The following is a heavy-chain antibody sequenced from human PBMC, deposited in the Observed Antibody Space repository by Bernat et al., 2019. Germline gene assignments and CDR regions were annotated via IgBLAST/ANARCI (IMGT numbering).Heavy chain of an antibody. D-gene: IGHD3-10*01. CDR3: AKPKGYGPNDSFDI. J-gene: IGHJ3*02. CDR2: ISGSNDST. Sequence: EVQLLESGGGLVQSGGSLRLSCAASGFYGISCVRQAPGKGLEWVSAISGSNDSTHYADSVKGRFTISRDKTKNKVYLQMNSLRAEDTAVYDCAKPKGYGPNDSFDIWGQGTMVTVSS. CDR1: GFYG. V-gene: IGHV3-23*01.